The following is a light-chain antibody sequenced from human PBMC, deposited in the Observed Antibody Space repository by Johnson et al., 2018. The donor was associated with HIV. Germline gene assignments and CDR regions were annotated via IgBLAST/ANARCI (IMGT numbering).Light chain of an antibody. CDR1: SSNIGNNY. V-gene: IGLV1-51*02. Sequence: QSVLTQPPSVSAAPGQKVTISCAGSSSNIGNNYVSWYQQLPGKAPKLLIYENNKRPSGIPDRFSGSKSGTSATLGITGLQTGDEADYDGKTWDNSLNVFGTGTNLTV. CDR3: KTWDNSLNV. J-gene: IGLJ1*01. CDR2: ENN.